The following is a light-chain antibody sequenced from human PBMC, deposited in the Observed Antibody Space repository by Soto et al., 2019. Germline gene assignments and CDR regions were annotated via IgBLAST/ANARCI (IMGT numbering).Light chain of an antibody. Sequence: QSALTQPPSASGSPGQSVTILCTGTSSDVGGYNYVSWYQCHPGKAPKLIIYDVSKRPSGVPDRFSGSRSGNTASLTVSGLQTEDEADYYCGSYAVSHNFVVFGGGTKLTVL. V-gene: IGLV2-8*01. J-gene: IGLJ2*01. CDR3: GSYAVSHNFVV. CDR1: SSDVGGYNY. CDR2: DVS.